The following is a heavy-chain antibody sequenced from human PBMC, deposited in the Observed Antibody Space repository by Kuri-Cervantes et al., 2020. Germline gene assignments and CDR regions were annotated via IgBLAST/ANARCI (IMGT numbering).Heavy chain of an antibody. D-gene: IGHD5-12*01. CDR1: GFTFSSYD. J-gene: IGHJ4*02. CDR2: IGTAGDT. CDR3: TARHDNVATIDFDY. Sequence: GESLKISCAASGFTFSSYDMHWVRQAAGKGLEWVSAIGTAGDTYCPGSVKGRFTISRENAKNSLYLQMNSLKTEDTAVYYCTARHDNVATIDFDYWGQGTLVTVSS. V-gene: IGHV3-13*01.